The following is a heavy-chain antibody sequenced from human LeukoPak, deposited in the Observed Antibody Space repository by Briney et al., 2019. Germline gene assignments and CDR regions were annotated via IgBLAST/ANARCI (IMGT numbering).Heavy chain of an antibody. CDR2: IYYSGST. CDR1: GGSISSSSYY. D-gene: IGHD6-19*01. Sequence: SETLSLTCTVSGGSISSSSYYWGWIRRPPGKGLEWIGSIYYSGSTYYNPSLKSRVTISVDTSKNQFSLKLSSVTAADTAVYYCARHGKEQWLEDPFDYWGQGTLVTVSS. V-gene: IGHV4-39*01. CDR3: ARHGKEQWLEDPFDY. J-gene: IGHJ4*02.